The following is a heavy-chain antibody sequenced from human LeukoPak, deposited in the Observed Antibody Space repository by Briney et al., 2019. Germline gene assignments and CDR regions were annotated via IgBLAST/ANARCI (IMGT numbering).Heavy chain of an antibody. Sequence: GGSLRLSCAASGFTFSSYAMSWVRQAPGKGLEWVSAISGSGGSTYYADSVKGRFTISRDNSKNTLYLQMNSLRAEDTAVYYCAKDLPGGTGIAVAGSGTDYWGQGTLVTVSS. D-gene: IGHD6-19*01. CDR1: GFTFSSYA. V-gene: IGHV3-23*01. CDR2: ISGSGGST. J-gene: IGHJ4*02. CDR3: AKDLPGGTGIAVAGSGTDY.